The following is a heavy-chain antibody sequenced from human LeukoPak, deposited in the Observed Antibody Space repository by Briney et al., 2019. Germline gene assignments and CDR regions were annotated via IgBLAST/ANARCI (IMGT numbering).Heavy chain of an antibody. Sequence: GGSLRLSCAASGLTFSNYAMSWVRQAPGKGLEWVSAISGSGDNTYYADSVKGRFTISRDNSKNTLYLQMNSLRAEDTAVYYCAKVATGMAENIWGQGTMVTVSS. D-gene: IGHD5-18*01. CDR1: GLTFSNYA. V-gene: IGHV3-23*01. CDR3: AKVATGMAENI. CDR2: ISGSGDNT. J-gene: IGHJ3*02.